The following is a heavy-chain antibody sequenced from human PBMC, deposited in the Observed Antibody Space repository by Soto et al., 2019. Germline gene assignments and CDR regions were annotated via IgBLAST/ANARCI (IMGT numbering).Heavy chain of an antibody. J-gene: IGHJ3*02. V-gene: IGHV1-69*01. D-gene: IGHD3-22*01. Sequence: QVQLVQSGAEVQKPGSSVKVSCKASGGTFSSYAISWVRQAPGQGLEWMGGIIPIFGTANYAQKFQGRVTITADESTSTAYMELSSLRSEDTAVYYCARDTYYYDSSGYFSAAFDIWGQGTMVTVSS. CDR2: IIPIFGTA. CDR3: ARDTYYYDSSGYFSAAFDI. CDR1: GGTFSSYA.